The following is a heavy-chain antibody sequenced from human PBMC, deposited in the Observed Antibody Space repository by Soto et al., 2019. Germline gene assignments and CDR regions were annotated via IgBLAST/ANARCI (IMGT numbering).Heavy chain of an antibody. D-gene: IGHD5-18*01. CDR2: ISYDGSNN. Sequence: GGSLRLSCAASGFTFNSYGMHWVRQAPGKGLEWVAVISYDGSNNYYADSVKGRFTISRDNSKNTLYLQMNSLSAEDTAVYYCAKGGYTFAYEWGQGALVTVSS. CDR3: AKGGYTFAYE. V-gene: IGHV3-30*18. J-gene: IGHJ4*02. CDR1: GFTFNSYG.